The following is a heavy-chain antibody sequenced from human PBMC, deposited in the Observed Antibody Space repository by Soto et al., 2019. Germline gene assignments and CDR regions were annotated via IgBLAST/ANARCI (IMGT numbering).Heavy chain of an antibody. V-gene: IGHV1-2*04. J-gene: IGHJ4*02. CDR2: INPNSGGT. CDR1: GYTFTGYY. D-gene: IGHD2-2*01. CDR3: ARANCSSTSCYGGFDY. Sequence: VASVKVSCKASGYTFTGYYMHWVRQAPGQGLEWMGWINPNSGGTNYAQKFQGWVTMTRDTSISTAYMELSRLRSDDTAVYYCARANCSSTSCYGGFDYWGQGTXVTVSS.